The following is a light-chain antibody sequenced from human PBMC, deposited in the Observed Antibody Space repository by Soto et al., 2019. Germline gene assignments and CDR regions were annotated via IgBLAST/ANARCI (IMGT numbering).Light chain of an antibody. CDR2: AAS. J-gene: IGKJ1*01. Sequence: AIQMTQSPSSLSASVGDRVTITCRASQGIRNDLGWYQQKAGKAPKLLIYAASTLQSGVPSRFSGSGSGTDFALTISSLQPEDFATYYCLQDYKYAWTFGQGTKVEIK. V-gene: IGKV1-6*01. CDR3: LQDYKYAWT. CDR1: QGIRND.